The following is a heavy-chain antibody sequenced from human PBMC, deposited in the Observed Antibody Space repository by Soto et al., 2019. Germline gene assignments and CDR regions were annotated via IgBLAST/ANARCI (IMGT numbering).Heavy chain of an antibody. CDR1: GFTFSSYW. V-gene: IGHV3-7*01. CDR2: IKQDGSEK. Sequence: GGSLRLSCAASGFTFSSYWMSWVRQAPGKGLEWVANIKQDGSEKYYVDSVKGRFTISRDNAKNSLYLQMNSLRAEDTAVYYSARVGGYHSSSSYYYMDVWGKGDTVTVSS. D-gene: IGHD3-22*01. J-gene: IGHJ6*03. CDR3: ARVGGYHSSSSYYYMDV.